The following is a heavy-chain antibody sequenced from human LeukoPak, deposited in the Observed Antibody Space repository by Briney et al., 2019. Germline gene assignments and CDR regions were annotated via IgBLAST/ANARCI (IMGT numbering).Heavy chain of an antibody. V-gene: IGHV3-21*04. D-gene: IGHD7-27*01. J-gene: IGHJ4*02. CDR1: GFTFNIYN. Sequence: KPGGSLRLSCAASGFTFNIYNMNWVRQAPGKGLQWVSSISRLGGDINYADSVRGRFTISRDNAKDSLYLHLDSLRSDDTAVYFCARGELTGELFFDSWGQGTLVTVSS. CDR2: ISRLGGDI. CDR3: ARGELTGELFFDS.